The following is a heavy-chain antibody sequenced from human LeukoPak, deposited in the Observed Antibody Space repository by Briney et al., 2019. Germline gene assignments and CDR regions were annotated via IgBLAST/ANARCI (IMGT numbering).Heavy chain of an antibody. V-gene: IGHV5-51*01. CDR1: GCRFTNYW. CDR2: IYPGDSDT. CDR3: ARAISGSWYS. J-gene: IGHJ4*02. Sequence: GEALKISWKGSGCRFTNYWISWVRQMPGKGLECMGIIYPGDSDTRYSPSFQGQVTISADKSISTAYLQWSSLKASDTAMYYCARAISGSWYSWGQGTLVTVSS. D-gene: IGHD6-13*01.